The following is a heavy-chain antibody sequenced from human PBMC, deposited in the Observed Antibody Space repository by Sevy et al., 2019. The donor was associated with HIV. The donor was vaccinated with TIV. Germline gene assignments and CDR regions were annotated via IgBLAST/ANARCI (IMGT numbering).Heavy chain of an antibody. CDR2: ISYDGSNK. D-gene: IGHD6-19*01. CDR3: ARDPLAVAGYYFDY. V-gene: IGHV3-30-3*01. CDR1: AFTFSSYA. Sequence: GGSLRLSCAASAFTFSSYATHWVRQAPGKGLEWVAVISYDGSNKYYADSVKGRFTISRDNSKNTLYLQMNSLRAEDTAVYYCARDPLAVAGYYFDYWGQGTLVTVSS. J-gene: IGHJ4*02.